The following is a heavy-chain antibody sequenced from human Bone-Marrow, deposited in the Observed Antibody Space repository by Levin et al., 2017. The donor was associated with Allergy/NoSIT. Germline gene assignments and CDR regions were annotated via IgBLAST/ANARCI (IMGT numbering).Heavy chain of an antibody. V-gene: IGHV3-30*18. CDR2: ISYDGSNK. CDR3: AKDPMKQWLPRAEYFQH. Sequence: GESLKISCAASGFTFSSYGMHWVRQAPGKGLEWVAVISYDGSNKYYADSVKGRFTISRDNSKNTLYLQMNSLRAEDTAVYYCAKDPMKQWLPRAEYFQHWGQGTLVTVSS. CDR1: GFTFSSYG. J-gene: IGHJ1*01. D-gene: IGHD6-19*01.